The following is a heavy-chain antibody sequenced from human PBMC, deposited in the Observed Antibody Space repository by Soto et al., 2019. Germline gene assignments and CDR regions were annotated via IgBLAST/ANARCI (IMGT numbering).Heavy chain of an antibody. V-gene: IGHV4-59*08. Sequence: NPSETLSLTCTVSGGSISSYYWSWIRQPPGKGLEWIGSIYYRGNANYNPSLKTRVTISLDKSKSQFSLKLNSVTAADSAVYFCARLEGLATISYYFDFWGPGALVTVSS. CDR3: ARLEGLATISYYFDF. D-gene: IGHD3-9*01. CDR2: IYYRGNA. J-gene: IGHJ4*02. CDR1: GGSISSYY.